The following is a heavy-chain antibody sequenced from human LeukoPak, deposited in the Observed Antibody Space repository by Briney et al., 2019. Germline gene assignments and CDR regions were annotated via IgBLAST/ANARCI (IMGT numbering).Heavy chain of an antibody. CDR3: AKGLTGNYYYYYYMDV. CDR2: ISGSGGST. J-gene: IGHJ6*03. V-gene: IGHV3-23*01. Sequence: GGSLRLSCAASGFTFSNYAMSWVRQAPGKGLEWVSVISGSGGSTYYADSVKGRFTISRANSKNTLYLQMNSLRAEDTAVYYCAKGLTGNYYYYYYMDVWGKGTTVTVSS. D-gene: IGHD1-14*01. CDR1: GFTFSNYA.